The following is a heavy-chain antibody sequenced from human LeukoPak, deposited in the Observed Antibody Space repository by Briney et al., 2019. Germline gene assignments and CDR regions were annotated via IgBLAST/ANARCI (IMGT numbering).Heavy chain of an antibody. Sequence: GGSLRLSCAASGFAFSNYAMSWVRQAPGKGLEWVSSLSGGGDSRYYADSLMGRFTISRDNSKNTLYLQMNRLRAEDTAVYYCAKAVRSMVTGGGYFDSWGQGTLVTVSS. CDR1: GFAFSNYA. V-gene: IGHV3-23*01. CDR3: AKAVRSMVTGGGYFDS. CDR2: LSGGGDSR. D-gene: IGHD3-10*01. J-gene: IGHJ4*02.